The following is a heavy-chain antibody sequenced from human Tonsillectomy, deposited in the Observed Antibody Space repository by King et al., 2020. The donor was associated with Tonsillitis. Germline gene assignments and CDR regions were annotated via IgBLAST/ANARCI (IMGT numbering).Heavy chain of an antibody. CDR3: ARVDSSGYNGEDYYGMDV. CDR2: ISSSSSYI. Sequence: VQLVESGGGLVQPGGSLRLSCAASTLTFGSYSMNWVRQAPGKGLEWVSYISSSSSYIYYADSVKGRFTISRDNAKKSLYLQMNSLRAEDTAVYYCARVDSSGYNGEDYYGMDVWGKGTTVTVSS. D-gene: IGHD3-22*01. V-gene: IGHV3-48*01. CDR1: TLTFGSYS. J-gene: IGHJ6*04.